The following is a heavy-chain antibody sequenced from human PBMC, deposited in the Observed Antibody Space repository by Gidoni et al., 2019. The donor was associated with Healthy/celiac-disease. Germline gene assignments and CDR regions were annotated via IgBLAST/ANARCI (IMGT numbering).Heavy chain of an antibody. D-gene: IGHD4-17*01. V-gene: IGHV4-34*01. Sequence: QVQLQQWGAGLLKPSETLSLTCAVYGGSFSGYYWSWIRQPPGKGLEWIGEINHSGSTNYNPSLKSRVTISVDTSKNQFSLKLSSVTAADTAVYYCARRTLRSPGPPRYWGQGTLVTVSS. J-gene: IGHJ4*02. CDR1: GGSFSGYY. CDR2: INHSGST. CDR3: ARRTLRSPGPPRY.